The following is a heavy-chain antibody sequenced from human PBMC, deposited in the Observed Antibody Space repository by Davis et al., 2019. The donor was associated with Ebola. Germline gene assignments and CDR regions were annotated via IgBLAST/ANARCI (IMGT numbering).Heavy chain of an antibody. CDR1: GGTFSSYA. D-gene: IGHD3-10*01. Sequence: SVKVSCKASGGTFSSYAISWVRQAPGQGLEWVGGIIPIFDTASYAHNFQGRVTITADESRSTAYMELSSLRSEDTAVYYCAKDRYYGNNPLYYESETWGQGTLVTVSS. V-gene: IGHV1-69*13. CDR2: IIPIFDTA. CDR3: AKDRYYGNNPLYYESET. J-gene: IGHJ5*02.